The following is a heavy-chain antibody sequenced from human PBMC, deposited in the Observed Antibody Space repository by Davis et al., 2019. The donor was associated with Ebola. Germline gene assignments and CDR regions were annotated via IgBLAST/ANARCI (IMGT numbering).Heavy chain of an antibody. D-gene: IGHD2-15*01. CDR3: ARHGPYCSGGSCYSESFDY. V-gene: IGHV5-51*01. CDR2: IYPGDSDT. Sequence: PGGSLRLSCKGSGYSFTTYWIGWVRQMPGKGLEWMGIIYPGDSDTRYSPSFQGHVTISADKSISTAYLQWSSLKASDTAMYYCARHGPYCSGGSCYSESFDYWGQGTLVTVSS. J-gene: IGHJ4*02. CDR1: GYSFTTYW.